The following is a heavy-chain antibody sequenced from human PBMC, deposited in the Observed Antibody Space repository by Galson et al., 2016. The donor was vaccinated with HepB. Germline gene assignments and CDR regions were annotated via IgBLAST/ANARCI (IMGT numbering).Heavy chain of an antibody. CDR2: IWYDGSNK. V-gene: IGHV3-33*01. Sequence: SLRLSCAASGFTFNSFGMHWVRQAPGKGLEWVAVIWYDGSNKYYGDSVKGRFTLSRDNSKNTLYLQMNSLRAEDTAIYYCAREAPIAAPGANDCWGQGTQVTVSS. CDR1: GFTFNSFG. CDR3: AREAPIAAPGANDC. D-gene: IGHD6-13*01. J-gene: IGHJ4*02.